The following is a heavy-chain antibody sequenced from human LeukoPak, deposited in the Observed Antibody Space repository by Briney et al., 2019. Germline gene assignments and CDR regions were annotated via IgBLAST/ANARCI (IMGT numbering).Heavy chain of an antibody. CDR1: GFTFNSYS. J-gene: IGHJ4*02. Sequence: GGSLRLSCAASGFTFNSYSMNWVRQAPGKGLEWVASVSSKGSSLKYADSVKGRFIISRDNAKNSMFLQMNSLRVEDTALYYCARESVGWSSALDYWGQGTPVTVSS. V-gene: IGHV3-21*06. D-gene: IGHD3-3*01. CDR2: VSSKGSSL. CDR3: ARESVGWSSALDY.